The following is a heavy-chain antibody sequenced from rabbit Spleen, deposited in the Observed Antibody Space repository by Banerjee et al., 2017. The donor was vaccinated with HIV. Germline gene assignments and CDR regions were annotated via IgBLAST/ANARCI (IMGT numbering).Heavy chain of an antibody. V-gene: IGHV1S40*01. CDR2: ISTGSGST. Sequence: QSLEESGGGLVQPGASLTLTCTASGFSFSSSYCMCWVRQAPGKGLEWIACISTGSGSTWYASWAKGRFTITRTTSLNTVTLQMTSLTAADTATYFCARGASMVPFYFDLWGPGTLVTVS. J-gene: IGHJ4*01. CDR3: ARGASMVPFYFDL. D-gene: IGHD3-1*01. CDR1: GFSFSSSYC.